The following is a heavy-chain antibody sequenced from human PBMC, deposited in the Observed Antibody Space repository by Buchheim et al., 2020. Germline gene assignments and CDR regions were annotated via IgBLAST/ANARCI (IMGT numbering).Heavy chain of an antibody. D-gene: IGHD3-22*01. CDR2: IYHSGST. CDR1: GGSISSGGYS. CDR3: ARVLYDSSGYYHDY. V-gene: IGHV4-30-2*01. J-gene: IGHJ4*02. Sequence: QLQLQESGSGLVKPSQTLSLTCAVSGGSISSGGYSWSWIRQPPGKGLEWIGYIYHSGSTYYNPSLKSRVTISVDRSKNQFSQKQSAVTAADTAVYYCARVLYDSSGYYHDYWGQGTL.